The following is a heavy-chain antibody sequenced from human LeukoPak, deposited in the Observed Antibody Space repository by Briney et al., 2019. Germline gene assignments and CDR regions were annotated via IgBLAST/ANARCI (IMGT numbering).Heavy chain of an antibody. J-gene: IGHJ4*02. V-gene: IGHV1-18*01. CDR3: ARDSYYGSGSSTDFDY. CDR1: GYTFTSYG. D-gene: IGHD3-10*01. Sequence: ASVKVSCKASGYTFTSYGISWVRQAPGQGLELMGWISAYNGNTNYAQKLQGRVTMTTDTSTSTAYMELRSLRSDDTAVYYCARDSYYGSGSSTDFDYWGQGTLVTVSS. CDR2: ISAYNGNT.